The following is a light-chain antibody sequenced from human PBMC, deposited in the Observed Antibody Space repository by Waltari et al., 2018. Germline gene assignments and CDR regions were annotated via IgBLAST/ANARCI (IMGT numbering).Light chain of an antibody. CDR1: QTVLYSTDNNNY. V-gene: IGKV4-1*01. Sequence: DIVMTQSPDSLAVSLGERATINCKSSQTVLYSTDNNNYLACYQHKLGQAPKLIIYWASTRASGVPDRFSGSGSGTEFTLTISSLQAEDVAVYYCQQYYDTPRTFGQGTRVEIK. J-gene: IGKJ1*01. CDR3: QQYYDTPRT. CDR2: WAS.